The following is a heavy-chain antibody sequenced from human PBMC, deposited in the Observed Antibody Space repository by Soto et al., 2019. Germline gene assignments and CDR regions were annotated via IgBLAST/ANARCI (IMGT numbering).Heavy chain of an antibody. Sequence: SETLSLTCTVSGGSISSYYWSWIRQPPGKGLEWIGYISYSGSTNYNPSLKSRVTISVDTSKNQFSLKLSSVTAADTAVYYCARDAPVYNWFDSWGQGTLVTVSS. CDR3: ARDAPVYNWFDS. J-gene: IGHJ5*01. V-gene: IGHV4-59*01. CDR1: GGSISSYY. CDR2: ISYSGST.